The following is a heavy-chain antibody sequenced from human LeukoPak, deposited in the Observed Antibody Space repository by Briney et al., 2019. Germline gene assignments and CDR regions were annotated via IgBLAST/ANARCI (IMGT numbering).Heavy chain of an antibody. CDR3: ARDEGYYDSSGYYLFDY. CDR1: GFTVSSNY. J-gene: IGHJ4*02. Sequence: PGGSLRLSCAASGFTVSSNYMSWVRQAPGKGLEWVSVIYSGGSTYYADSVKGRFTISRDNSKNTLYLQMNSLRAEDTAVYYCARDEGYYDSSGYYLFDYWGQGTLVTVSS. D-gene: IGHD3-22*01. CDR2: IYSGGST. V-gene: IGHV3-53*01.